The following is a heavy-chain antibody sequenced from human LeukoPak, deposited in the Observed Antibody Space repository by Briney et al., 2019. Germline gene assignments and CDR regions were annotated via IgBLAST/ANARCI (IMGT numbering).Heavy chain of an antibody. Sequence: SETLSPTCTVSGGSISSYYWSWIRQPPGKGLEWIGYIYYSGSTNYSPSLKSRVTISVDSSKNQFSLKLNSVTAADTAVYYCAREYCSSTSCYFDYWGQGTLVTVSS. D-gene: IGHD2-2*01. V-gene: IGHV4-59*01. J-gene: IGHJ4*02. CDR3: AREYCSSTSCYFDY. CDR1: GGSISSYY. CDR2: IYYSGST.